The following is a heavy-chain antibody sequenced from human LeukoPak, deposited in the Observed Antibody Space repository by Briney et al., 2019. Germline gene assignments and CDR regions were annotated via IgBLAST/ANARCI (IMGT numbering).Heavy chain of an antibody. CDR2: ISSFSGTI. CDR3: ARQASPDYYDSSGYCFDY. V-gene: IGHV3-48*01. J-gene: IGHJ4*02. D-gene: IGHD3-22*01. Sequence: PGGSLRLSCAASGFTFSSYSMNWVRQAPGKGLEWVSYISSFSGTIYYADSVKGRFTISRDNAKNSLYLQMNSLRAEDTAVYYCARQASPDYYDSSGYCFDYWGQETLVTVSS. CDR1: GFTFSSYS.